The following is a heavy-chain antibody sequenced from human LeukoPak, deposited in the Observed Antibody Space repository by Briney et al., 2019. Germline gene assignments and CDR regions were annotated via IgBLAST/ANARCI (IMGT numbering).Heavy chain of an antibody. CDR2: INPNSGGT. CDR1: GYTFTGYY. Sequence: ASVKVSCKASGYTFTGYYMHWVRQAPGQGLEWMGWINPNSGGTNYAQKFQGGVTMTRDASISTAYMELGRLRSDDTAVYYCARDPNAYGPGYFDLWGRGTLVTVSS. J-gene: IGHJ2*01. CDR3: ARDPNAYGPGYFDL. D-gene: IGHD3-10*01. V-gene: IGHV1-2*02.